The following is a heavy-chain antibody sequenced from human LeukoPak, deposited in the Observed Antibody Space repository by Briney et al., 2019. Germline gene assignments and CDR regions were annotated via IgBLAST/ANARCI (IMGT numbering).Heavy chain of an antibody. J-gene: IGHJ4*02. CDR1: GYTFNTYG. Sequence: ASVKVSCKASGYTFNTYGISWVRQAPGQGLEWMGWISTYNGNTNYAKNLQGRVTMTADTSTSTAYMDLRSMRFDDTAVYYCARDPHYYGSGNYYQFDYWGQGTLVTVSS. CDR3: ARDPHYYGSGNYYQFDY. D-gene: IGHD3-10*01. CDR2: ISTYNGNT. V-gene: IGHV1-18*04.